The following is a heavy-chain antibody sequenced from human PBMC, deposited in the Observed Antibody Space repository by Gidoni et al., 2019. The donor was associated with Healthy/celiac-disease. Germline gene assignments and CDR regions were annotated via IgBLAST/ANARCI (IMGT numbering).Heavy chain of an antibody. Sequence: TNYNPSLKSRVTISVDTSKNQFSLKLSSVTAADTAVYYCARSPGIAAAGTFDDAFDIWGQGTMVTVSS. D-gene: IGHD6-13*01. CDR3: ARSPGIAAAGTFDDAFDI. CDR2: T. V-gene: IGHV4-4*09. J-gene: IGHJ3*02.